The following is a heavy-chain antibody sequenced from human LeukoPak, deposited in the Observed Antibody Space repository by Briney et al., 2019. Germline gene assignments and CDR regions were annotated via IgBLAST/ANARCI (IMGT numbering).Heavy chain of an antibody. CDR3: AAGSGSYRDWFDP. CDR1: GFTFSSYS. J-gene: IGHJ5*02. Sequence: GGSLRLFCAASGFTFSSYSVNWVRQAPGKGLEWVSSISSSSSYIYYADSVKGRFTISRDNAKNSLYLQMSSLRAEDTAVYYCAAGSGSYRDWFDPWGQGTLVTVSS. D-gene: IGHD3-10*01. CDR2: ISSSSSYI. V-gene: IGHV3-21*01.